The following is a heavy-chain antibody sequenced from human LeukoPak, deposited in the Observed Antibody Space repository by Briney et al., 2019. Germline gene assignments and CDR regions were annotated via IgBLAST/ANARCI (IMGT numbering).Heavy chain of an antibody. Sequence: PGGSLRLSCAASGFTFINYAMSWVRQAPGKGLEWVSGTCASGVTTHYADSVRGRFSLSRDNAKNTVHLQMNSLRAEDTALYYCAKHRDNGDSSGYYDFEFWGQGTLVTVSS. J-gene: IGHJ4*02. D-gene: IGHD3-22*01. CDR3: AKHRDNGDSSGYYDFEF. CDR1: GFTFINYA. V-gene: IGHV3-23*01. CDR2: TCASGVTT.